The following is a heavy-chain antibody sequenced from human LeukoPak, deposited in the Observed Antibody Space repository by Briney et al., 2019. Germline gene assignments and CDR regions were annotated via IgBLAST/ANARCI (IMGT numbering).Heavy chain of an antibody. V-gene: IGHV1-69*04. CDR3: AREVLVNYYDSSGYVDY. CDR1: GGTFSSYA. CDR2: IIPTLGIA. J-gene: IGHJ4*02. Sequence: ASVKVSCKASGGTFSSYAISWVRQAPGQGLEWMGRIIPTLGIANYAQKFQGRVTITADKSTSTAYMELSSLRSEDTAVHYCAREVLVNYYDSSGYVDYWGQGTLVTVSS. D-gene: IGHD3-22*01.